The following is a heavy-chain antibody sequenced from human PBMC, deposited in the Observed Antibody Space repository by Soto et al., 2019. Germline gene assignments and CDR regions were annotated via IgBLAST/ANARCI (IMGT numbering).Heavy chain of an antibody. CDR1: VGSISSSYYY. CDR3: ARPSGSYLYYFDY. D-gene: IGHD1-26*01. J-gene: IGHJ4*02. Sequence: SETLSLTCTVSVGSISSSYYYWGWIRQPPGKGLEWIGSIYYSGGTYYSPSLKSRVTMSVDTSKNQFSLKLSSVTAADTAVYYCARPSGSYLYYFDYWGQGTLVTVSS. V-gene: IGHV4-39*01. CDR2: IYYSGGT.